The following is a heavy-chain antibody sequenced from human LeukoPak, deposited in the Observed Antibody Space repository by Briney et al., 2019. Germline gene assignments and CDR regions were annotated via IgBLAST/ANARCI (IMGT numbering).Heavy chain of an antibody. D-gene: IGHD3-10*01. CDR2: IYYSGST. J-gene: IGHJ4*02. CDR3: ACARGGPVDY. V-gene: IGHV4-31*03. CDR1: GGSISSGGYY. Sequence: SETLSHTCTVSGGSISSGGYYWSWIRQHPGKGLEWIGYIYYSGSTYYNPSLKSRVTISVDTSKNQFSLKLSSVTAADTAVYYCACARGGPVDYWGQGTLVTVSS.